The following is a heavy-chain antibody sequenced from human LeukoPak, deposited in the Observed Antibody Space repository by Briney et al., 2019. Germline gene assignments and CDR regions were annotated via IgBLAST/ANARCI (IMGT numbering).Heavy chain of an antibody. CDR3: ARRGSSWFHIDY. J-gene: IGHJ4*02. CDR2: IYYSGST. D-gene: IGHD6-13*01. CDR1: GGSISSYY. V-gene: IGHV4-59*08. Sequence: PSETLSLTCTVSGGSISSYYWSWIRQPPGKGLEWIGYIYYSGSTNYNPSLKSRVTISVDTSKNQFSLKLSSVTAADTAVYYCARRGSSWFHIDYWGRGTLVTVSS.